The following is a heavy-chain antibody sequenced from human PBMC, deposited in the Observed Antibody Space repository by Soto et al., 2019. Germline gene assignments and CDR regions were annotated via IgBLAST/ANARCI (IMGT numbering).Heavy chain of an antibody. CDR2: IYYSGST. Sequence: SETLSLTCTVSGGSISSYYWSWIRQPPGKGLEWIGYIYYSGSTNYNPSLKSRVTISVDTSKNQFSLKLSSVTAADTAVYYCARVSIAARGSSSWGNAFDIWGQGTMVTVSS. J-gene: IGHJ3*02. CDR1: GGSISSYY. CDR3: ARVSIAARGSSSWGNAFDI. V-gene: IGHV4-59*01. D-gene: IGHD6-13*01.